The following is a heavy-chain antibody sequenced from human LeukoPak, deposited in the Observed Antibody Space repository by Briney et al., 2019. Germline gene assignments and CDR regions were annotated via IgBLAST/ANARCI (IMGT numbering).Heavy chain of an antibody. Sequence: ASQTLSLTCTVSGGSISSGGYYWSWIRQPPGKGLEWIGYIYYSGSTNYNPSLKSRVTISVDTSKNQFSLKLSSVTAADTAVYYCARAIFGVADYYYYYYMDVWGKGTTVTVSS. CDR2: IYYSGST. CDR1: GGSISSGGYY. D-gene: IGHD3-3*01. CDR3: ARAIFGVADYYYYYYMDV. V-gene: IGHV4-61*08. J-gene: IGHJ6*03.